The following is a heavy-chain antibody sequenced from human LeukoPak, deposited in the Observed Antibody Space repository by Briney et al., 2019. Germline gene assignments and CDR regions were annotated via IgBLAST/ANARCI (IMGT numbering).Heavy chain of an antibody. D-gene: IGHD3-10*01. Sequence: PGGSLRLSCAASGFTFSSYGMHWVRQAPGKGLEWVAFIRYDGSNKYYADSVKGRFTISRDNSKNTLYLQMNSLRAEDTAVYYCAKGVRLWFAFYFDYWGQGTLVTVSS. CDR3: AKGVRLWFAFYFDY. J-gene: IGHJ4*02. CDR1: GFTFSSYG. V-gene: IGHV3-30*02. CDR2: IRYDGSNK.